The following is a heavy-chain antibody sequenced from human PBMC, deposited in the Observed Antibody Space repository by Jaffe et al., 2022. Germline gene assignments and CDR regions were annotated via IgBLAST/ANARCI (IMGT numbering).Heavy chain of an antibody. CDR3: AKSGYVLRYFDWFEGAFDI. CDR1: GFTFSSYA. CDR2: ISGSGGST. D-gene: IGHD3-9*01. Sequence: EVQLLESGGGLVQPGGSLRLSCAASGFTFSSYAMSWVRQAPGKGLEWVSAISGSGGSTYYADSVKGRFTISRDNSKNTLYLQMNSLRAEDTAVYYCAKSGYVLRYFDWFEGAFDIWGQGTMVTVSS. J-gene: IGHJ3*02. V-gene: IGHV3-23*01.